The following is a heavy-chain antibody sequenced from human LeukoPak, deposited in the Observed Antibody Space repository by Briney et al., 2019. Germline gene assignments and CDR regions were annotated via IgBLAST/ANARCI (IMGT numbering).Heavy chain of an antibody. CDR1: GFTFSSYG. V-gene: IGHV3-30*02. CDR2: IRYDGSNK. Sequence: GGSLRLSCAASGFTFSSYGMHWVRQAPGKGLEWVAFIRYDGSNKYYADSVKGRFTISRDNSKNTLYLQMNSLRAEDTAVYCCARDTYCGGGNCYSDFWGQGTLVTVSS. CDR3: ARDTYCGGGNCYSDF. J-gene: IGHJ4*02. D-gene: IGHD2-15*01.